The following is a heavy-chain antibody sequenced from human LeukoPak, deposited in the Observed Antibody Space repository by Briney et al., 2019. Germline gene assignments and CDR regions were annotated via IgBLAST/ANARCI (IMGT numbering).Heavy chain of an antibody. CDR1: GLTFSNYA. Sequence: GGSLRLSCAASGLTFSNYALSWVPRAPGKGLEWVSGISHSGGNTYYSDSVKGRFTISRDNSKNRLYLQMNSLRAEDTAVYYCARVWTATTPDYWGQGTLVTAAS. CDR2: ISHSGGNT. D-gene: IGHD4-17*01. J-gene: IGHJ4*02. V-gene: IGHV3-23*01. CDR3: ARVWTATTPDY.